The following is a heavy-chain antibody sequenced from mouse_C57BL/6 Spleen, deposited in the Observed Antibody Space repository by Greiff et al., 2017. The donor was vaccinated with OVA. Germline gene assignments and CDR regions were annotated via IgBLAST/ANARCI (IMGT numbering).Heavy chain of an antibody. Sequence: DVKLVESGVGLVQPGESLKLSCESNEYEFPSHDMSWVRKTPEKRLELVAAINSDGGSTYYPDTMERRFIISRDNTKKTLYLQMSSLRSEDTALYYCARHDGYYRILDYWGQGTSVTVSS. CDR1: EYEFPSHD. CDR2: INSDGGST. CDR3: ARHDGYYRILDY. V-gene: IGHV5-2*01. J-gene: IGHJ4*01. D-gene: IGHD2-3*01.